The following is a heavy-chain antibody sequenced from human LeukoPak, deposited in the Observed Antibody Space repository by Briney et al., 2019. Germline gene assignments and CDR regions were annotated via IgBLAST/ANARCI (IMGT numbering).Heavy chain of an antibody. CDR3: ARDGKRVTTQFYYYGIDL. CDR2: ITWNGGST. Sequence: GGLRLSCTAAGFTFDDYGMSWVRQIPGKGLEWVAGITWNGGSTDYAVSVRGRFTISRDNAKKSVYLQMNSLRAEDAALYHCARDGKRVTTQFYYYGIDLWGQGTTVTVSS. V-gene: IGHV3-20*01. CDR1: GFTFDDYG. D-gene: IGHD3-3*01. J-gene: IGHJ6*02.